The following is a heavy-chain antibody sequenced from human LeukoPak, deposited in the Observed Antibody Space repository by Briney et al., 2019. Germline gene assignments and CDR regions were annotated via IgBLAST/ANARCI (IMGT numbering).Heavy chain of an antibody. J-gene: IGHJ4*02. CDR2: IHHSGTT. CDR3: ARAAMIGDFWSGYVYYFDS. Sequence: PSETLSLTCTVSGYSLSSGYFWGWIRQPPGKGLEWIENIHHSGTTYSNPSLRSQVTISVDTSKNQFSLKLDSVTAADTAVYYCARAAMIGDFWSGYVYYFDSWGQGTLVTVSS. V-gene: IGHV4-38-2*02. D-gene: IGHD3-3*01. CDR1: GYSLSSGYF.